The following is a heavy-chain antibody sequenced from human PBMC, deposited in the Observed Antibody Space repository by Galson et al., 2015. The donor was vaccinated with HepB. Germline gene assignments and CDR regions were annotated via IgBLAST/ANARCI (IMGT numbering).Heavy chain of an antibody. CDR2: ISGGGGST. CDR1: GFTFSAYV. CDR3: AKDPELLSYYYYGMDV. D-gene: IGHD1-26*01. V-gene: IGHV3-23*01. J-gene: IGHJ6*02. Sequence: SLRLSSAPSGFTFSAYVMSWVRQAPGKGLEWVSGISGGGGSTYYADSVKGRFTISRDNSRNTLFLQMNNLRAEDTAVYYCAKDPELLSYYYYGMDVWGQGSTVTVSS.